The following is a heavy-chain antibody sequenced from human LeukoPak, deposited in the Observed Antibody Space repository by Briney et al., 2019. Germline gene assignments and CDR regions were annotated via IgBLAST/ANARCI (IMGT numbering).Heavy chain of an antibody. Sequence: SGTLSLTCDVSGGSISSSDWWSWVRQPPGKGLEWIGEVHHSGNTKYNPSLKRRIPMSMERSKNQYSLQLSSVTAADTAVYYCATLHTENFDYWVQGTLVSVCS. CDR2: VHHSGNT. J-gene: IGHJ4*02. CDR3: ATLHTENFDY. CDR1: GGSISSSDW. V-gene: IGHV4-4*02.